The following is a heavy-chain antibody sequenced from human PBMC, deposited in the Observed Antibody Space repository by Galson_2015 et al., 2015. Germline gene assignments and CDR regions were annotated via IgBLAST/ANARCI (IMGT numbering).Heavy chain of an antibody. CDR1: GSSISSNY. CDR2: IYYSGIT. Sequence: TLSLTCSVSGSSISSNYWSWIRQPPGKGLESIGYIYYSGITNYNPSLKSRVTISVDTSKNQFSLKLSSVTAADTAVYYCASGRSDYGDPFDYWGQGTLVTVSS. J-gene: IGHJ4*02. D-gene: IGHD4-17*01. V-gene: IGHV4-59*01. CDR3: ASGRSDYGDPFDY.